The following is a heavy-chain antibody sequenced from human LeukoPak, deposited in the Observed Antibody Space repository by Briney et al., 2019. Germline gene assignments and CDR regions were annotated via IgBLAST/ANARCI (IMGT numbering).Heavy chain of an antibody. CDR2: IYTSGST. V-gene: IGHV4-4*07. CDR3: ARSIYYYDSSGYYRDAFDI. Sequence: SETLSLTCTVSGGSISSYYWSWIRQPAGKGLEGIGRIYTSGSTNYNPSLKSPVTMSVDTSKNQFSLKLRSVTATDTAVYYCARSIYYYDSSGYYRDAFDIWGQGTMVTVSS. D-gene: IGHD3-22*01. J-gene: IGHJ3*02. CDR1: GGSISSYY.